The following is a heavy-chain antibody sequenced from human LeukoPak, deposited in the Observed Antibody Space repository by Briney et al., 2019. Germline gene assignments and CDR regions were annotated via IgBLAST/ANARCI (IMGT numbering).Heavy chain of an antibody. CDR1: GGSISSYY. Sequence: SETLSLTCTVSGGSISSYYWSWIRQPAGKGLEWIGRIYTSGSTNYNTSLKSRVTMFVDTSQNQFSLKLSSVTAADTAVYYCVRGHYRSSLKADAFDIWGQGTMVTVSS. CDR2: IYTSGST. J-gene: IGHJ3*02. V-gene: IGHV4-4*07. CDR3: VRGHYRSSLKADAFDI. D-gene: IGHD6-13*01.